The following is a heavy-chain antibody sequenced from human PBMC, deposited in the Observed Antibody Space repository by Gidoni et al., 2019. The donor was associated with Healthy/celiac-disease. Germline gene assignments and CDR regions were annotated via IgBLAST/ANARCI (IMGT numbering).Heavy chain of an antibody. CDR2: IKQDGSEK. Sequence: EVQLVESGGGLVQPGGSLRLSCAASGFPFSSYWMSWVRQAPGKGLEWVANIKQDGSEKYYVDSVKGRFTISRDNAKNSLYLQMNSLRAEDTAVYYCARSTWLVGSLSAFDIWGQGTMVTVSS. CDR1: GFPFSSYW. J-gene: IGHJ3*02. D-gene: IGHD6-19*01. V-gene: IGHV3-7*01. CDR3: ARSTWLVGSLSAFDI.